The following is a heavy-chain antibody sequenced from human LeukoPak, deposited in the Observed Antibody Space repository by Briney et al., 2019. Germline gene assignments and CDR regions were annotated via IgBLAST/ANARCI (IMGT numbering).Heavy chain of an antibody. V-gene: IGHV4-59*01. D-gene: IGHD4-17*01. CDR3: ARASKVTPEFDY. Sequence: PSETLSLTCTVSGGSISSYYWSWIRQPPGKGLEWIGYIYYSGSTNYNPSLKSRVTISVDTSKNQFSLKLSSVTAADTAVYYCARASKVTPEFDYWGQGTLVTVSS. CDR1: GGSISSYY. J-gene: IGHJ4*02. CDR2: IYYSGST.